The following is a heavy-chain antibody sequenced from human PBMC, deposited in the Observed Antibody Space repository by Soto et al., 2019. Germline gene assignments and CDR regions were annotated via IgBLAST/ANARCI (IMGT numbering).Heavy chain of an antibody. V-gene: IGHV3-49*03. CDR1: GFTFGDYA. Sequence: GGSLRLSCTASGFTFGDYAMSWFRQAPGKGLEWVGFIRSKAYGGTTEYAASVKGRFTISRDDSKSIAYLQMNSLKTEDTAVYYCTRVLITIFGVGRRPNYYYGMDVWGQGTTVTVSS. D-gene: IGHD3-3*01. CDR2: IRSKAYGGTT. CDR3: TRVLITIFGVGRRPNYYYGMDV. J-gene: IGHJ6*02.